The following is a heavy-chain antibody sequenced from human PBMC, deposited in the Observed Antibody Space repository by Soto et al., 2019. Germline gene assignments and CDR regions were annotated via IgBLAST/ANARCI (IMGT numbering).Heavy chain of an antibody. CDR1: GFTVSSYA. CDR2: FTGSDSST. Sequence: EVQLLESGGGLVQPGGSLRLSCAASGFTVSSYAMRWVRQAPGKGLDWVSTFTGSDSSTYYADSVKGRFTISRDNSKNTLYLQMNSLTAEDAAVYYCAKAGAEVHYCYGMDVWGQGNTVTVSS. CDR3: AKAGAEVHYCYGMDV. D-gene: IGHD3-10*01. J-gene: IGHJ6*02. V-gene: IGHV3-23*01.